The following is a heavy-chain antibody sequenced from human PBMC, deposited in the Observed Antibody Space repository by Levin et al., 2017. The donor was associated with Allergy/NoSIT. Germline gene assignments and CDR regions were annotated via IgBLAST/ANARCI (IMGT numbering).Heavy chain of an antibody. V-gene: IGHV3-9*01. Sequence: GGSLRLSCAASGFTFDDYAMHWVRQAPGKGLEWVSGISWNSGSIGYADSVKGRLTISSDNAKNSLYLQMNSLRTEDTALDYCARDNIGLPAAFDIWGQGTMVIVSS. J-gene: IGHJ3*02. CDR1: GFTFDDYA. D-gene: IGHD2-2*01. CDR2: ISWNSGSI. CDR3: ARDNIGLPAAFDI.